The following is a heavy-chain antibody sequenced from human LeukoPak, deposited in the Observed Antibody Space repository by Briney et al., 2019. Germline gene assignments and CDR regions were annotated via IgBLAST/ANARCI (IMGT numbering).Heavy chain of an antibody. D-gene: IGHD5-18*01. Sequence: GGSLRLSCVASRFTFTSYVMAWVRQAPGKGLECVSAISGSGHKSYYADSVEGRFTVSRDNSRNTLFMQMNSLRAEDTAVYYCARVAGTIQIWPQPFWDGMAVWGQGTTVTVSS. J-gene: IGHJ6*02. CDR1: RFTFTSYV. CDR2: ISGSGHKS. CDR3: ARVAGTIQIWPQPFWDGMAV. V-gene: IGHV3-23*01.